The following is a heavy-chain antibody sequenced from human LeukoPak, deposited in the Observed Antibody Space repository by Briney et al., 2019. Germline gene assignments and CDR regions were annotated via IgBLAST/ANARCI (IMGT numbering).Heavy chain of an antibody. CDR2: IYTSGST. CDR3: ARDRYYYDSSGYSLFDY. Sequence: PSQTLSLTCTVSGGSISSGLYYWSWIRQPAGKGPEWIARIYTSGSTNYNPSLKSRVTISVDTSKNQFSLKLRSVTAADTAVYYCARDRYYYDSSGYSLFDYWGQGTLVTVSS. CDR1: GGSISSGLYY. V-gene: IGHV4-61*02. D-gene: IGHD3-22*01. J-gene: IGHJ4*02.